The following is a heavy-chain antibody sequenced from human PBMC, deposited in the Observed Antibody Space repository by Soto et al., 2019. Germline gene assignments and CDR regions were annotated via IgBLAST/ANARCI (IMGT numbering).Heavy chain of an antibody. V-gene: IGHV6-1*01. CDR1: GDSVSSNSAA. CDR3: ARHPPPLNGDPNWFDP. D-gene: IGHD7-27*01. J-gene: IGHJ5*02. CDR2: TYYRSKWYN. Sequence: SQTLSLTCAISGDSVSSNSAAWNWIRQSPSRGLEWLGRTYYRSKWYNDYAVSVKSRITINPDTSKNQFSLQLNSVTAADTAVYYCARHPPPLNGDPNWFDPWGQGTLVTVSS.